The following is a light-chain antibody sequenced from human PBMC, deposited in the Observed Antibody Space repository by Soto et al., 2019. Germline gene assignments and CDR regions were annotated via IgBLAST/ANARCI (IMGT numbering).Light chain of an antibody. CDR1: QGISSY. V-gene: IGKV1-8*01. CDR3: QHYYSYPRP. CDR2: AAS. Sequence: AILLTQSPSAVSAYQGDRVTITCRASQGISSYLAWYQQKPGKAPKLLIYAASTLQSGVPSRFSGSGSGTDFTLTISCLQSEDFATYYCQHYYSYPRPFGQGTKVDIK. J-gene: IGKJ1*01.